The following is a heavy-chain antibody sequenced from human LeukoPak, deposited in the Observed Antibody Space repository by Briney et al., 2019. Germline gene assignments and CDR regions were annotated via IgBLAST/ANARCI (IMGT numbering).Heavy chain of an antibody. V-gene: IGHV1-2*02. CDR1: GYTFTGYY. D-gene: IGHD3-22*01. J-gene: IGHJ5*02. CDR2: INPNSGGT. Sequence: ASVKVSCKASGYTFTGYYMHWVRQAPGQGLEWMGWINPNSGGTNYAQKFQGRVTMTRDTSISTAYMELSRLRFDDTAVYYCARRGYETYYYDSSGYYDAFWFDPWGQGTLVTVSS. CDR3: ARRGYETYYYDSSGYYDAFWFDP.